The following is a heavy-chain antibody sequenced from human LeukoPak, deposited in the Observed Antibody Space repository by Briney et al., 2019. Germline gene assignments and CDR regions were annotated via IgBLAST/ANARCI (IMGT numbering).Heavy chain of an antibody. CDR1: GFIFSDYY. CDR2: ISTSSSYT. Sequence: KPGGSLRLSCAASGFIFSDYYMSWIRQAPGEGLEWVSYISTSSSYTNYADSVKGRFTISRDNAKNSLYLQMNSLRAEDTAVYYCARDAGSGSPDYWGQGTLVTVSS. J-gene: IGHJ4*02. CDR3: ARDAGSGSPDY. D-gene: IGHD1-26*01. V-gene: IGHV3-11*06.